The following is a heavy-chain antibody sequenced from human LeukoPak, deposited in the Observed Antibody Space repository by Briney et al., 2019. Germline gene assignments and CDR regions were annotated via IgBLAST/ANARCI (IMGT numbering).Heavy chain of an antibody. CDR1: GFTFSSFR. D-gene: IGHD4-17*01. J-gene: IGHJ4*02. V-gene: IGHV3-64*01. Sequence: PGGSLRLSCVASGFTFSSFRMHWVRQAPGKGLEYVSAITTDGGRTFYVNSVEGRFTVSRDNSKNTLYLQMGGVITEDTAVYYCAREPAFGDLDYWGQGTLVTVSS. CDR3: AREPAFGDLDY. CDR2: ITTDGGRT.